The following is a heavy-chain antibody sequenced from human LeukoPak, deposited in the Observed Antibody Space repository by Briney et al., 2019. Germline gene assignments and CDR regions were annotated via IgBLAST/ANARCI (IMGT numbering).Heavy chain of an antibody. J-gene: IGHJ4*02. D-gene: IGHD1-26*01. CDR1: GYSFTNNW. Sequence: GESLKISCKGSGYSFTNNWIAWLRQMPGKGLEWMGIIFPGDSDTRYSPSFQGQVTISADKSISTAYLQWSSLKASDTAIYYCARRSGSFDYWGQGTLVTVSS. V-gene: IGHV5-51*01. CDR3: ARRSGSFDY. CDR2: IFPGDSDT.